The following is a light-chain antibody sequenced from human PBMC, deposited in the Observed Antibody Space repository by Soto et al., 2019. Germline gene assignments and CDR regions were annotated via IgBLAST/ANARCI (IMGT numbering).Light chain of an antibody. Sequence: QAVVTQEPALTVSPGGTVTLTCGSSTGDVTNGRWPYWFQQRPGQVPRTLIHDTSNKHSWTPARFSGSLLGSKAALTLSGAQPEDEAAYYCLLFYDGVAVFGGGTQLTVL. V-gene: IGLV7-46*01. CDR2: DTS. CDR3: LLFYDGVAV. CDR1: TGDVTNGRW. J-gene: IGLJ7*01.